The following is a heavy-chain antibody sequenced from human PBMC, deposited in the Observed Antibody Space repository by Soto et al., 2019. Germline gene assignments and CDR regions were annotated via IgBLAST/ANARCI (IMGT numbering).Heavy chain of an antibody. D-gene: IGHD2-21*02. Sequence: PGGSLRLSCAASGFTFSNYGMHWVRQAPGKGLEWVAVISYDGSNKYYADSVKGRFTISRDNSKNTLFLQMNSLRAEDTAVYYCAKDTHGCYSVYWGQGILV. CDR1: GFTFSNYG. J-gene: IGHJ4*02. CDR3: AKDTHGCYSVY. V-gene: IGHV3-30*18. CDR2: ISYDGSNK.